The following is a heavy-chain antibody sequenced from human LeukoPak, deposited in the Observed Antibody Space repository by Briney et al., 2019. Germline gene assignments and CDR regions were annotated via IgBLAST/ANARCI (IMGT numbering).Heavy chain of an antibody. CDR2: IYTSGST. CDR3: ARDLYGDYVDY. CDR1: GGSISSGSYY. Sequence: SETLSLTCTVSGGSISSGSYYWSWIRQPAGKGLEWIGRIYTSGSTNYNPSLKSRVTISVDTSKNQFSLKLSSVTAADTAVHYCARDLYGDYVDYWGQGTLVTVSS. J-gene: IGHJ4*02. V-gene: IGHV4-61*02. D-gene: IGHD4-17*01.